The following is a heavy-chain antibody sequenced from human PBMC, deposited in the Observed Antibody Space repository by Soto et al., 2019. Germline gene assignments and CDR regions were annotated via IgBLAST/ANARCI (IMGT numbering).Heavy chain of an antibody. CDR3: ARGRYGDY. J-gene: IGHJ4*02. D-gene: IGHD1-1*01. V-gene: IGHV1-18*01. Sequence: QVHLVQCGAEVKKPGASVKVSCKASGYTFTSCGITWVRQARGQGLEWMGWISAHNGNTDYAQKLQGRVIVTRDTSTSTACMELRSLRSDDTAVYYCARGRYGDYWGQGALVTVSS. CDR2: ISAHNGNT. CDR1: GYTFTSCG.